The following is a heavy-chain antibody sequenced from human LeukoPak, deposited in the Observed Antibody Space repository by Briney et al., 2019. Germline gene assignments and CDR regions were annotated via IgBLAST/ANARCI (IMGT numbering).Heavy chain of an antibody. V-gene: IGHV4-30-4*01. CDR1: GGSISSGDYF. CDR2: IYYSGST. J-gene: IGHJ4*02. D-gene: IGHD3-10*01. CDR3: ARVTGGSGSYYSPLHYYFDY. Sequence: PSETLSLTCTVSGGSISSGDYFWSWIRQPQGKGLEWIGYIYYSGSTYYNPSLKSRVTISVDTSKNQFSLKLSSVTAADTAVYYCARVTGGSGSYYSPLHYYFDYWGQGTLVTVSS.